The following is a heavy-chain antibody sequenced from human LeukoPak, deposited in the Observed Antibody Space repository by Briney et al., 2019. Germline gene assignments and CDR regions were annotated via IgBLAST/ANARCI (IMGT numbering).Heavy chain of an antibody. D-gene: IGHD6-13*01. CDR2: ISGSGGST. J-gene: IGHJ4*02. V-gene: IGHV3-23*01. CDR3: AKDRAAGRTLDY. CDR1: GFTFSSYA. Sequence: GGSLRLSCVASGFTFSSYAMSWVRQAPGKGLEWVSAISGSGGSTYYADSVKGRFTISRDNSKNTLYLQMNSLRAEDTAVYYCAKDRAAGRTLDYWGQGTLVTVSS.